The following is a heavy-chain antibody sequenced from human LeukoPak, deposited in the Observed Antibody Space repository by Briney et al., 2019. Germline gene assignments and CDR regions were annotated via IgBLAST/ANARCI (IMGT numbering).Heavy chain of an antibody. V-gene: IGHV3-23*01. J-gene: IGHJ4*02. D-gene: IGHD3-22*01. CDR3: AKEGRLTVAAVVVENYFDY. CDR2: ISGSGGHT. Sequence: PGGSLRLSCVGSGFTFSRSAMSWVRLAPGKGLEWVSGISGSGGHTYYTDSVKGLFTISRDNSGTTVSLEMKSLTTDDTAVYFCAKEGRLTVAAVVVENYFDYWGLGTPVIVSA. CDR1: GFTFSRSA.